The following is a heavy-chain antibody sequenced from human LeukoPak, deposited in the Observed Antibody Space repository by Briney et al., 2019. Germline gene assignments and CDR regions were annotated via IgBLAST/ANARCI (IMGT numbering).Heavy chain of an antibody. V-gene: IGHV4-59*01. J-gene: IGHJ5*02. CDR1: GDSISRSY. Sequence: SETLSLTCTVSGDSISRSYWSWIRQPPGKGLEWIGYVSYSGSTNYTPSLKSRVTISIDTSKNQFSLKLNSVTAADTAVYYCAKLLTFSWPAFDPWGQGTLVTVSS. CDR3: AKLLTFSWPAFDP. D-gene: IGHD1-26*01. CDR2: VSYSGST.